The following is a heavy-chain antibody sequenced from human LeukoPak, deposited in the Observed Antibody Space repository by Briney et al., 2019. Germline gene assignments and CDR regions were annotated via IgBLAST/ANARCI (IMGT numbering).Heavy chain of an antibody. J-gene: IGHJ3*01. V-gene: IGHV3-30*02. Sequence: GGSLRLSCAVSGLSFSTSDMHWIRQAPGKGLEWVAVIGSDANVKYYGDSVKGRFTISRDNAKNTLYLQMNSLRVEDTAVYHCVRAAHFGSPSDFNDAFEVWGHGTMVTVSS. D-gene: IGHD3-10*01. CDR2: IGSDANVK. CDR1: GLSFSTSD. CDR3: VRAAHFGSPSDFNDAFEV.